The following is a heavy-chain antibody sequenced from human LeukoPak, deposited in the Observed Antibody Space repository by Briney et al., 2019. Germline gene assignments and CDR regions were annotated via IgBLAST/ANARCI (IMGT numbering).Heavy chain of an antibody. J-gene: IGHJ4*02. D-gene: IGHD5-18*01. Sequence: GESLRLSCAASGFTFSSYSMNWVRQAPGKGLEWVSYISSSSSTIYYADSVKGRFTISRDNAKNSLYLQMNSLRAEDTAVYYCAREYTAMAYDYWGQGNLVTVSS. CDR1: GFTFSSYS. CDR2: ISSSSSTI. CDR3: AREYTAMAYDY. V-gene: IGHV3-48*04.